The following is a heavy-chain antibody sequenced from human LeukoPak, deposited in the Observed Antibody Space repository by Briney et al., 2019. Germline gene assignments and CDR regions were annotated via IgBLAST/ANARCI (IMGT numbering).Heavy chain of an antibody. J-gene: IGHJ5*02. CDR1: GFTFSSYG. CDR2: IWNDGSNK. D-gene: IGHD4-11*01. CDR3: ARPFSNYGWFDP. V-gene: IGHV3-33*03. Sequence: GRSLRLPCTASGFTFSSYGMHWVRQAPGKGLEWVAVIWNDGSNKYYADSVKGRFTISKDNSKNTVYLQMNSLRAEDTAVYYCARPFSNYGWFDPWGQGTLVTVSS.